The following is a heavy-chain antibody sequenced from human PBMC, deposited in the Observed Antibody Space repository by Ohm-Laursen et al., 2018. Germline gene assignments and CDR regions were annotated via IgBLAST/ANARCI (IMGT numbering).Heavy chain of an antibody. CDR2: ISETGSHI. D-gene: IGHD6-6*01. V-gene: IGHV3-21*01. CDR3: ARDSSRRAREGGMDV. J-gene: IGHJ6*02. Sequence: GSLRLSCAASGFTFSSYWMNWVRQAPGKGLEWISYISETGSHIYDADSMRGRFTVARDNAKNLLYLQLSSLRVEDTAVYYCARDSSRRAREGGMDVWGQGTMVTVSS. CDR1: GFTFSSYW.